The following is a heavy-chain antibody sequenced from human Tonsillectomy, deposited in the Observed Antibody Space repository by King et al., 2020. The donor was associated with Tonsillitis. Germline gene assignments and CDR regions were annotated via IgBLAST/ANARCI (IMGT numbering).Heavy chain of an antibody. Sequence: VQLVASGAEVKKPGESLKISCKGSGYSFTSYWIGWVRQLPGKGLEWMGIIYPGDSDTSYSPSFQGQVTISADKSISTAYLQWSSLKASDTAMYYCARIWYYYDSSGYNYYFDYWGQGTLVTVSS. V-gene: IGHV5-51*01. CDR3: ARIWYYYDSSGYNYYFDY. D-gene: IGHD3-22*01. CDR2: IYPGDSDT. CDR1: GYSFTSYW. J-gene: IGHJ4*02.